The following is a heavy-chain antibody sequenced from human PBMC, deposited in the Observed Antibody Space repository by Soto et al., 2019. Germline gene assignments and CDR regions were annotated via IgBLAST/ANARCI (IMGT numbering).Heavy chain of an antibody. V-gene: IGHV3-23*01. CDR2: ISSNGGST. CDR1: GFSFSTYA. CDR3: AKDQGGNSNFDY. D-gene: IGHD2-21*02. J-gene: IGHJ4*02. Sequence: GGSLRLSCAASGFSFSTYAMTWVRQAPGKGLEWVSAISSNGGSTYYADSARGRFTISRDNSKSTVYLQFNSLRAEDTAVYYCAKDQGGNSNFDYWGQGTLVTVSS.